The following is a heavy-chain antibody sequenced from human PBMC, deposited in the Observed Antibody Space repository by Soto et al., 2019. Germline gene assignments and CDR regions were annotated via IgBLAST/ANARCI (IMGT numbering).Heavy chain of an antibody. Sequence: PGGSLRLSCAASGFPFSAYALSWVRQAPGKGLEWVSSISSSSSYIYYADSVKGRFTISRDNAKNSLYLQMNSLRAEDTAVYYCARDLYSDSITIFGVVIDAFDIWGQGTMVTVSS. J-gene: IGHJ3*02. CDR3: ARDLYSDSITIFGVVIDAFDI. CDR2: ISSSSSYI. V-gene: IGHV3-21*01. CDR1: GFPFSAYA. D-gene: IGHD3-3*01.